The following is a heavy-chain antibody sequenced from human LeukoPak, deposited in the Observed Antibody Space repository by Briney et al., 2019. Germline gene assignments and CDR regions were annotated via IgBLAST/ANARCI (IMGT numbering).Heavy chain of an antibody. V-gene: IGHV1-69*05. J-gene: IGHJ4*02. CDR3: ARQSMDCSGGSCYSEFDY. Sequence: ASVKVSCKASGGTFSSYAISWVRQAPGQGLEWMGGIIPIFGTANYAQKFQGRVTMTRNTSISTAYMELSSLRSEDTAVYYCARQSMDCSGGSCYSEFDYWGQGTLVTVSS. CDR2: IIPIFGTA. CDR1: GGTFSSYA. D-gene: IGHD2-15*01.